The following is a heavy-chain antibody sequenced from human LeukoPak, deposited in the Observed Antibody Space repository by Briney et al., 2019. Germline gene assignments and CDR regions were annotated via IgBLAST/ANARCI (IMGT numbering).Heavy chain of an antibody. CDR3: ARGGMHSSGLDY. J-gene: IGHJ4*02. V-gene: IGHV4-34*01. D-gene: IGHD3-22*01. Sequence: SETLSLTCAVYGGSFSGYYWTWIRQPPGKGLELIGEISHSGSTNYNPPLKSRVTISVDTSKNQFSLKLSSVTAADTAVYYCARGGMHSSGLDYWGQGTLVTVSS. CDR2: ISHSGST. CDR1: GGSFSGYY.